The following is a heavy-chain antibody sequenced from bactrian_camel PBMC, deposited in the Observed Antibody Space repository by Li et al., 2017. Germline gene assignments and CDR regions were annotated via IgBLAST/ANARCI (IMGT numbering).Heavy chain of an antibody. J-gene: IGHJ4*01. CDR1: GRTYYRYC. V-gene: IGHV3S1*01. D-gene: IGHD4*01. CDR3: AAATQVIACNSQFFNV. CDR2: IDTEGGRR. Sequence: HVQLVESGGGSVPAGRFLRLSCAASGRTYYRYCMAWFRQFPGKEREEVATIDTEGGRRYYADSVKGRFTVTQGNAGNTLDLQMNSLNPADSAMYYCAAATQVIACNSQFFNVWGQGTQVTVS.